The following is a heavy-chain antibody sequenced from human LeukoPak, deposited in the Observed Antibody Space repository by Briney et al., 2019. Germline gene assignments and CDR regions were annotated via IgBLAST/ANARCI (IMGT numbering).Heavy chain of an antibody. J-gene: IGHJ5*02. CDR2: INPNSGGT. Sequence: ASVKVSCKASGYTFTGYYMHWERRAPGQGLEWMGWINPNSGGTNYAQKFQGRVTMTRDTSISTAYMELSRLRSDDTAVYYCARDTNMANWFDPWGQGTLVIVSS. CDR1: GYTFTGYY. V-gene: IGHV1-2*02. D-gene: IGHD5-24*01. CDR3: ARDTNMANWFDP.